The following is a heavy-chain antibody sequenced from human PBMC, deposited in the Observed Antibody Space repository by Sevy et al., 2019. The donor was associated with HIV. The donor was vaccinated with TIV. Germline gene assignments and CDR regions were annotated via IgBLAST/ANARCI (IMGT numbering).Heavy chain of an antibody. D-gene: IGHD3-22*01. V-gene: IGHV1-18*01. CDR1: GYTFTRYG. CDR3: ARDRNNYDSSGYPKGVDV. CDR2: ISGKRGDT. Sequence: ASVKVSCKASGYTFTRYGISWVRQAPGQGLEWMGWISGKRGDTNYAQRLQGRVTMTTDTSTNTAYMELRSLRSDDTAVYYCARDRNNYDSSGYPKGVDVWGQGTTVTVSS. J-gene: IGHJ6*02.